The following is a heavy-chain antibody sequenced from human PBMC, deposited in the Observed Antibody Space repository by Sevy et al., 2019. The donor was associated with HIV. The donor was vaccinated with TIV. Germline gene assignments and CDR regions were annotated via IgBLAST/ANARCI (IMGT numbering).Heavy chain of an antibody. D-gene: IGHD2-15*01. CDR2: ISGSGGST. V-gene: IGHV3-23*01. J-gene: IGHJ4*02. CDR3: ARAARGYCSGGSCYFDY. Sequence: GGSLRLSCAASGFTFSSYAMSWVRQAPGKGLEWISAISGSGGSTYYANSVKGRFTISRDNSKNTLYLQMNSLRAEDTAVYYCARAARGYCSGGSCYFDYWGQGTLVTVSS. CDR1: GFTFSSYA.